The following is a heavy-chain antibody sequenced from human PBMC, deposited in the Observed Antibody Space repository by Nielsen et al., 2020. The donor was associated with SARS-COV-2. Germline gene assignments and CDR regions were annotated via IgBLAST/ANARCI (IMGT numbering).Heavy chain of an antibody. CDR1: GGSISSSSYY. D-gene: IGHD3-22*01. J-gene: IGHJ4*02. CDR2: INHSGST. CDR3: ARVAPYYDSSGYYYLPDY. V-gene: IGHV4-39*07. Sequence: SETLSLTCTVSGGSISSSSYYWSWIRQPPGKGLEWIGEINHSGSTNYNPSLKSRVTISVDTSKNQFSLKLSSVTAADTAVYYCARVAPYYDSSGYYYLPDYWGQGTLVTVSS.